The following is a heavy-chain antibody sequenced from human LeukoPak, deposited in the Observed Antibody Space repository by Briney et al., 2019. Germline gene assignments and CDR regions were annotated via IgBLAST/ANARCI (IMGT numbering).Heavy chain of an antibody. D-gene: IGHD3/OR15-3a*01. CDR3: ARDQYDTWSRRGNFDS. CDR2: IKLDGSEK. V-gene: IGHV3-7*03. CDR1: GFTFSSYA. J-gene: IGHJ4*02. Sequence: GGSLRLSCAASGFTFSSYAMSWVRQAPGKGLEWVANIKLDGSEKNYVDSVKGRFTISRDNTKNSLYLQMNSLRAEDTAVFYCARDQYDTWSRRGNFDSWGQGTLVTVSS.